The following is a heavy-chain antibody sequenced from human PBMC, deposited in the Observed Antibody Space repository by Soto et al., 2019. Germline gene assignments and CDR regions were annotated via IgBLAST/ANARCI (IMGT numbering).Heavy chain of an antibody. V-gene: IGHV3-48*03. CDR1: GFTFSKYE. D-gene: IGHD3-3*01. J-gene: IGHJ5*02. Sequence: EVQLVESGGGLVQPGGSLRLSCAASGFTFSKYEMNWVRQAPGKGLEWVSYISSSGTTIYYADSVKGRFIISRDNAKNSLYLQMNSLRAEDTAVYYCARVRIFGVPGWFDPWGQGTLVTVSS. CDR3: ARVRIFGVPGWFDP. CDR2: ISSSGTTI.